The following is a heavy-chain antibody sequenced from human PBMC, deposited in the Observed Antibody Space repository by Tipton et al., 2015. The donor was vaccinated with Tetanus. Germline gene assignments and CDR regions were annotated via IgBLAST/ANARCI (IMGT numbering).Heavy chain of an antibody. CDR3: ARRTGYFYAMDV. Sequence: LRLSCTVSGDSISSSRYYWAWIRRPPGKGLEWIGNIYYLGSTSYNPSLKSRVKISVDTSQNQFSLNLRSVTAADTAVYYCARRTGYFYAMDVWGQGTTITVSS. V-gene: IGHV4-39*01. D-gene: IGHD1-14*01. J-gene: IGHJ6*02. CDR1: GDSISSSRYY. CDR2: IYYLGST.